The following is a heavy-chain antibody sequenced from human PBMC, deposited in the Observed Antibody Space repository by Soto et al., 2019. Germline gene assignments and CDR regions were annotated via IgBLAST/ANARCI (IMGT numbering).Heavy chain of an antibody. Sequence: PGGSLRLSCVASGFTFSGSAMHWVRQASGKGLEWVGRIRSKANSYATEYAASVKGRFTISRDDSKNTAYLQMSSLKNDDTAVYYCVRLIGNSWLGSWGQGTLVTVSS. CDR2: IRSKANSYAT. CDR1: GFTFSGSA. V-gene: IGHV3-73*01. J-gene: IGHJ5*01. CDR3: VRLIGNSWLGS.